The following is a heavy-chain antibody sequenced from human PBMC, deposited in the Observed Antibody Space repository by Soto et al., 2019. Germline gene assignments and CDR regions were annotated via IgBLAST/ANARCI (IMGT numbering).Heavy chain of an antibody. CDR1: GYTFTGYY. CDR2: INPNSGGT. Sequence: ASVKVSCKASGYTFTGYYMHWVRQAPGQGLEWMGWINPNSGGTNYAQKFQGWVTMTRDTSISTAYMELSRLRSDDTAVYYCARGPLGYCISTSCYRGLQRGPDYYYDMDVWGQGTTVTVSS. D-gene: IGHD2-2*01. CDR3: ARGPLGYCISTSCYRGLQRGPDYYYDMDV. J-gene: IGHJ6*02. V-gene: IGHV1-2*04.